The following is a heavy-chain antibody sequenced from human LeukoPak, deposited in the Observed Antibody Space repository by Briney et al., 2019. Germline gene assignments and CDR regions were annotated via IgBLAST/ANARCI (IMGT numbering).Heavy chain of an antibody. CDR3: ARVGPPYYDFWSGYYTADYFDY. CDR2: ISAYIGNT. V-gene: IGHV1-18*01. Sequence: GASVKVSCKASGYTFTSYGISWVRQAPGQGLEWMGWISAYIGNTNYAQKLQGRVTMTTDTSTSTAYMELRSLRSDDTAVYYCARVGPPYYDFWSGYYTADYFDYWGQGTLVTVSS. J-gene: IGHJ4*02. D-gene: IGHD3-3*01. CDR1: GYTFTSYG.